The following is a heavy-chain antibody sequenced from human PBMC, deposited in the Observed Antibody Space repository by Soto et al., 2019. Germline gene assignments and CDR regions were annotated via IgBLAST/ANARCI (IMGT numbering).Heavy chain of an antibody. J-gene: IGHJ2*01. CDR1: GFTFSSSP. V-gene: IGHV3-23*01. CDR3: GKIAVSGFWYFDL. CDR2: ISTSGGST. Sequence: EVQLLESGGGLEQPGGYLRLSCAASGFTFSSSPMSWVRQAPGKGLEWVSSISTSGGSTYYADSVKGRFTISRDNSKNTLYLQMNSLRAVDTALYYCGKIAVSGFWYFDLWGRGTLVTVSS. D-gene: IGHD6-19*01.